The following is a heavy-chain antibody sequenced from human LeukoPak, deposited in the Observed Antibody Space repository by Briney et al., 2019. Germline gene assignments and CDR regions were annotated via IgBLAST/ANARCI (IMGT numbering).Heavy chain of an antibody. Sequence: SETLSLTCTVSGGSVSSGSYYWSWTRQPPGKGLEWIGYIYYSGSTNYNPSLKSRVTISVDTSKNQFSLKLSSVTAADTAVYYCARVPRDYVWGSYRPDAFDIWGQGTMVTVSS. J-gene: IGHJ3*02. CDR2: IYYSGST. CDR3: ARVPRDYVWGSYRPDAFDI. CDR1: GGSVSSGSYY. V-gene: IGHV4-61*01. D-gene: IGHD3-16*02.